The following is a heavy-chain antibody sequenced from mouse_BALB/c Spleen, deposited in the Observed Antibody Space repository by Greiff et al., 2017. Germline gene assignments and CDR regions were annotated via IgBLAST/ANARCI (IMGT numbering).Heavy chain of an antibody. CDR1: GFNIKDYY. Sequence: VQLQQSGAELVRSGASVKLSCTASGFNIKDYYMHWVKQRPEQGLEWIGWIDPENGDTEYAPKFQGKATMTADTSSNTAYLQLSSLTAEDTAVYYCNAGQLWRQGYWGQGTTLTVSS. D-gene: IGHD3-2*01. CDR3: NAGQLWRQGY. J-gene: IGHJ2*01. V-gene: IGHV14-4*02. CDR2: IDPENGDT.